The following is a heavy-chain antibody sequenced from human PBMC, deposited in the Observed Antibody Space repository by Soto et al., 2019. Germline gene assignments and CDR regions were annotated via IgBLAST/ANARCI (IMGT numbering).Heavy chain of an antibody. Sequence: PVGSLRLSWAASGFTFRSYAMGWVSQDPGKGLEWVSAISASGGSTYYADSVRGRFTISRDNSMNTVYLQVNSLRAEDTAVYFCAKVHCGGGSCYIPYYFDYWGQGTLVSVSS. CDR1: GFTFRSYA. CDR2: ISASGGST. J-gene: IGHJ4*02. CDR3: AKVHCGGGSCYIPYYFDY. D-gene: IGHD2-15*01. V-gene: IGHV3-23*01.